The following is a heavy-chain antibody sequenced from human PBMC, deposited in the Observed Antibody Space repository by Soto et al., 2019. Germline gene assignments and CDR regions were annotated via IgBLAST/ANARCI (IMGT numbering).Heavy chain of an antibody. CDR3: AKAGFWSGYYSLADY. Sequence: PGGSLRLSCAASGFTFDDYAMHWVRQAPGKGLEWVSGISWNSGSIGYADSVKGRFTISRDNAKNSLYLQMNSLRAEDTALYYCAKAGFWSGYYSLADYWGQGTLVTVSS. CDR2: ISWNSGSI. J-gene: IGHJ4*02. D-gene: IGHD3-3*01. V-gene: IGHV3-9*01. CDR1: GFTFDDYA.